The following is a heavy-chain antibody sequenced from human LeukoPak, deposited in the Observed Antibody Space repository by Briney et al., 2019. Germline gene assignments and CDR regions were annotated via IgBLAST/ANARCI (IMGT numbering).Heavy chain of an antibody. CDR2: IYYSGST. CDR3: ARGRYGAPDY. J-gene: IGHJ4*02. V-gene: IGHV4-59*08. D-gene: IGHD4-17*01. CDR1: GGSISSYY. Sequence: SETLSLTCTVSGGSISSYYWSWIRQTPGKGLEWIGDIYYSGSTNYNPSLKSRVTISVDTSKNQFSLKLSSVTAADTAVYYCARGRYGAPDYWGQGTLVTVSS.